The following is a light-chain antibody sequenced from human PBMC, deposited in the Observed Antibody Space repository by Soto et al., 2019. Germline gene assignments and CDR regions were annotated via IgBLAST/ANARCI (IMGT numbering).Light chain of an antibody. Sequence: PALTEPGVGSGSTGQSSTIPCNGTSSDVGGYNYVSWYQQHPGKAPKLMIYDVSNRPSGVSNRFSGSKSGNTASLTISGLQAEDEADYYCSSYTSSSTPHYVFGTGTKVTVL. V-gene: IGLV2-14*01. J-gene: IGLJ1*01. CDR2: DVS. CDR3: SSYTSSSTPHYV. CDR1: SSDVGGYNY.